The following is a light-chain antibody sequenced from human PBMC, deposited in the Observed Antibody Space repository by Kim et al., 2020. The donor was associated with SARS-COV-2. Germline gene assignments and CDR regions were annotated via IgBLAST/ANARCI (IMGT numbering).Light chain of an antibody. Sequence: SYELTQQPSVSLAPGKTASITCGGNNIGSKSVQWYQQKPGQAPVLLIFYDSDRPSGISERFSGSNSGNTATLTINRVEAGDEADYYCQVWDSGSDHYVFGSGTKVTVL. CDR3: QVWDSGSDHYV. J-gene: IGLJ1*01. CDR2: YDS. CDR1: NIGSKS. V-gene: IGLV3-21*04.